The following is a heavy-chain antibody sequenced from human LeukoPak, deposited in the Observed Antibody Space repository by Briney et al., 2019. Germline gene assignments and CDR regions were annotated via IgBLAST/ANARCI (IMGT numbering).Heavy chain of an antibody. CDR1: GFTFSSYS. CDR2: ISSSSSYI. CDR3: ARDRRLLLKVFDYYYYMDV. Sequence: GGSLRLSCAASGFTFSSYSMNWVRQAPGKGLEWVSSISSSSSYIYYADSVKGRFTISRDNAKNSLYLQMNSLRAEDTAVYYCARDRRLLLKVFDYYYYMDVWGKGTTVTVSS. J-gene: IGHJ6*03. D-gene: IGHD3-22*01. V-gene: IGHV3-21*01.